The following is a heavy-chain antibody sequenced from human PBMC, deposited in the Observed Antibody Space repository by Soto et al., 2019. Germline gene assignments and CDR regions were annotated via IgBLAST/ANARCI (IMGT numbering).Heavy chain of an antibody. Sequence: QVQLQESGPGLVKPSETLSLTCTVSGGSISSYYWSWIRQPPGKGLEWIGYIFYSGSTNYNPSLKSQVTTSIDTSKNQYSPKLSSVTAADTAVYYCARGQLLWFAWGQGTLVTVSS. CDR1: GGSISSYY. J-gene: IGHJ4*02. CDR3: ARGQLLWFA. V-gene: IGHV4-59*01. CDR2: IFYSGST. D-gene: IGHD3-10*01.